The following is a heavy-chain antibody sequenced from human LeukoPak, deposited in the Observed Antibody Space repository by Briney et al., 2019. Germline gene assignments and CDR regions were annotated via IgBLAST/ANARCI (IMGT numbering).Heavy chain of an antibody. CDR3: VSFYETY. Sequence: GGSLRLSCAASGFTFTNYAMSWVRQAPGKGLVWVSHINSDGSWTSYADSVKGRFTISKDNAKNTVYLQMNSLRAEDTAVYYCVSFYETYWGRGTLVTVSS. D-gene: IGHD2/OR15-2a*01. J-gene: IGHJ4*02. CDR1: GFTFTNYA. V-gene: IGHV3-74*01. CDR2: INSDGSWT.